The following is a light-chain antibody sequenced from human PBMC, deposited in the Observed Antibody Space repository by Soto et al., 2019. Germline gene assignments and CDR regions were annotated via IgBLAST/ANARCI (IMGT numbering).Light chain of an antibody. J-gene: IGKJ1*01. CDR2: GAS. CDR1: QRISIS. Sequence: DIQVTQSPSSLSASVGDRVTITCRASQRISISLNWYQQIPGKAPKLLIYGASTSQSGVPSRFSGSASGTVFTLTISSMQPEDFATYYCQQSYSTPWTFGQGTKVDIK. V-gene: IGKV1-39*01. CDR3: QQSYSTPWT.